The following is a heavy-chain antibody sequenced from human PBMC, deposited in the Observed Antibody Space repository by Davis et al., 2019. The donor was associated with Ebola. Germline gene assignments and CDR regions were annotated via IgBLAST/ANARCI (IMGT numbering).Heavy chain of an antibody. Sequence: SETLSLTCAVYGGSFSGYYWSWIRQPPGKGLEWIGEINHSGRTNYNPSLKSRVTISVDTSKNQFSLKLSSVTAADTAVYYCARGEIYYYGSGSYYNVYYYYGMDVWGQGTTVTVSS. D-gene: IGHD3-10*01. CDR2: INHSGRT. V-gene: IGHV4-34*01. CDR1: GGSFSGYY. J-gene: IGHJ6*02. CDR3: ARGEIYYYGSGSYYNVYYYYGMDV.